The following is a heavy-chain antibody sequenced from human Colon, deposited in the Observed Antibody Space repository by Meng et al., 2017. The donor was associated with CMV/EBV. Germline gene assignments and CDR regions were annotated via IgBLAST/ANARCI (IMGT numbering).Heavy chain of an antibody. J-gene: IGHJ4*02. CDR2: FDPRGEGT. Sequence: SCQSWGDKFRYSSVHVMRRARGQGLEWVGIFDPRGEGTDYAENFVGRFTMTANMSTNTMHMELSSLRSDDTAVYYGARDNSNWSTDFWGQGTLVTVSS. CDR3: ARDNSNWSTDF. V-gene: IGHV1-46*01. D-gene: IGHD4-11*01. CDR1: GDKFRYSS.